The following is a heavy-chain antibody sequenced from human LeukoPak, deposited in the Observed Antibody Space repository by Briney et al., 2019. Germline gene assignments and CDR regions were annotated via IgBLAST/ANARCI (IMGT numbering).Heavy chain of an antibody. Sequence: PGGSLRLSCAASGFTFSSYWMHWVRQAPGKGLEWVSRINTDGSSTSYADSVKGRFTISRDNAKNTLYLQVTSLRAEDTAVYYCARDQNGHSTIYWGKETLSPSP. J-gene: IGHJ4*02. D-gene: IGHD2-8*01. CDR1: GFTFSSYW. CDR3: ARDQNGHSTIY. V-gene: IGHV3-74*01. CDR2: INTDGSST.